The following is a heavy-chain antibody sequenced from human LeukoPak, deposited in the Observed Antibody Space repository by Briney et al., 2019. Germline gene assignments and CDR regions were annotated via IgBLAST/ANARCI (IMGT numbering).Heavy chain of an antibody. Sequence: PGGSLRLSCAASGFTFSSYGMDWVRQAPGKGLEWVAYIRYDGSKKDYADSVKGRFTISRDNSKNTLYLQMNSLRAEDTAVYYCAKASYCSGGSCYFPAIYDYWGQGTLVTVSS. J-gene: IGHJ4*02. CDR1: GFTFSSYG. CDR2: IRYDGSKK. CDR3: AKASYCSGGSCYFPAIYDY. D-gene: IGHD2-15*01. V-gene: IGHV3-30*02.